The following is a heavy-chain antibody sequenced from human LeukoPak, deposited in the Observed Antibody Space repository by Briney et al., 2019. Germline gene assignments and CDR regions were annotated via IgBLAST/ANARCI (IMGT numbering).Heavy chain of an antibody. V-gene: IGHV3-11*01. CDR3: ARGLTRGMDI. CDR2: MTSSGSRI. CDR1: GFTFSNYY. J-gene: IGHJ6*02. Sequence: GGSLRLSCAASGFTFSNYYMSWIRQAPGKGPEWVSYMTSSGSRIYSADSVKGRFTISRDNANNSLYLQLNSLRAEDTAVYYCARGLTRGMDIWGQGTTVTVSS.